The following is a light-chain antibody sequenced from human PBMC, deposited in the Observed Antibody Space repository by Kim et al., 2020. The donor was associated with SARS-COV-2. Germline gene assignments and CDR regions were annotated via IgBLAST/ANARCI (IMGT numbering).Light chain of an antibody. CDR2: KAS. V-gene: IGKV1-5*03. CDR3: QQYNSYLYS. J-gene: IGKJ2*03. CDR1: QSISSW. Sequence: SASVGDRFTITCRASQSISSWLAWFQQKPGKATKLLIYKASNLESGVPSRFSGSRSGTEFTLTISSLQPDDFATYYCQQYNSYLYSFGQGTKLEI.